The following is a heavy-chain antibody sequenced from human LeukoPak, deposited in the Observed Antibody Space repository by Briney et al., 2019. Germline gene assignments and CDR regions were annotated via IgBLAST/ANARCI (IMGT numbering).Heavy chain of an antibody. CDR3: AIPGYSSSWYYAFDI. J-gene: IGHJ3*02. CDR2: IYYSGST. V-gene: IGHV4-59*08. Sequence: PSETLSLTCTVSGGSISSYYWSWIRRPAGKGLEWIGYIYYSGSTNYNPSLKSRVTISVDTSKNQFSLKLSSVTAADTAVYYCAIPGYSSSWYYAFDIWGQGTMVTVSS. CDR1: GGSISSYY. D-gene: IGHD6-13*01.